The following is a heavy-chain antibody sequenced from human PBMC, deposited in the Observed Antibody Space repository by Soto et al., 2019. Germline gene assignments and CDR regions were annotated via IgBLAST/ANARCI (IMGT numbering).Heavy chain of an antibody. V-gene: IGHV1-69*13. Sequence: ASVKVSCKASGGTFSSYAISWVRQAPGQGLEWMGGIIPIFGTANYAQKFQGRVTITADESTSTAYMELSSLRSEDTAVYYCARGDGSSWPRGYYGMDVWGQGTTVTVSS. J-gene: IGHJ6*02. D-gene: IGHD6-13*01. CDR2: IIPIFGTA. CDR1: GGTFSSYA. CDR3: ARGDGSSWPRGYYGMDV.